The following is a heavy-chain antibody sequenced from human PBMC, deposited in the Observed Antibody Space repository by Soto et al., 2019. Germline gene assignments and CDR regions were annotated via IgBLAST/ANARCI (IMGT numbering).Heavy chain of an antibody. D-gene: IGHD2-2*01. CDR3: ARHPGYCSGSNCYGYYTMDV. CDR1: GGSISRSSFF. Sequence: SETLSLTCTVSGGSISRSSFFWGWIRQPPGKGLEWIGSIGNIYYSGSTYYNQSLKSRVTISVDTSKYQFSLKLSSVTAADTAVYSCARHPGYCSGSNCYGYYTMDVWGQGTTVTVSS. CDR2: IGNIYYSGST. J-gene: IGHJ6*02. V-gene: IGHV4-39*01.